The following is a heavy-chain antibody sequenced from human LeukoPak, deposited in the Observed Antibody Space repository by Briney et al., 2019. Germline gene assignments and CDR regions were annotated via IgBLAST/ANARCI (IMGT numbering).Heavy chain of an antibody. D-gene: IGHD2-15*01. J-gene: IGHJ6*03. V-gene: IGHV4-61*01. CDR3: ARGPGYCSGGSCYSGHYYYMDV. Sequence: SETLSLTCTVSGGSVSSGSYYWSWIRQPPGKGLEWIGYIYYSGSTNYNPSLKSRVTISVATSKNQFSLKLSSVTAADTAVYYCARGPGYCSGGSCYSGHYYYMDVWGKGTTVTVSS. CDR1: GGSVSSGSYY. CDR2: IYYSGST.